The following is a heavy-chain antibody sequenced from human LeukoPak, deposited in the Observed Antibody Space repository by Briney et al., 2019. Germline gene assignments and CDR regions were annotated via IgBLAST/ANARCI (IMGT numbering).Heavy chain of an antibody. CDR1: GFTFSRYW. Sequence: GGSLRLSCAASGFTFSRYWMHWVRQAPGKGLVWVSRINSDGSSTSYADSVRGRFTITRDTAKNTLYLQMNSLRAEDTAVYYCANENAKTPFRPGEGTVTKEYFDYWGQGTLVTVSS. J-gene: IGHJ4*02. CDR2: INSDGSST. CDR3: ANENAKTPFRPGEGTVTKEYFDY. D-gene: IGHD4-17*01. V-gene: IGHV3-74*01.